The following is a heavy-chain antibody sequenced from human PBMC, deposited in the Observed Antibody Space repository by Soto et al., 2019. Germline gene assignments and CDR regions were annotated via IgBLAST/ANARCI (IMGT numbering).Heavy chain of an antibody. J-gene: IGHJ4*02. CDR2: IYYSGST. CDR3: VRAISGSFAL. V-gene: IGHV4-59*01. CDR1: GGSISSYY. Sequence: PSETLPLTCTVSGGSISSYYLSWIRQPPGKGLEWIGYIYYSGSTNYNPSLKSRVTISVDTSNNQFSLKLTSVTAADTAVYYCVRAISGSFALWGQGTLVTVSS. D-gene: IGHD3-9*01.